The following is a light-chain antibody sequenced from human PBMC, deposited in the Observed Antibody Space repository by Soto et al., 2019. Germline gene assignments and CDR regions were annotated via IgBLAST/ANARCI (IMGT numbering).Light chain of an antibody. CDR3: SSYAGSNNLV. Sequence: QSALTQPPSASGSLGQSVTISCTGTSSDVGGYNYVSWYQQHPGKAPKLLIYDVSQRPSGVPDRFSGSKSGNTASLTVSGLQAEDEADYYCSSYAGSNNLVFGTGTKLTFL. CDR1: SSDVGGYNY. J-gene: IGLJ1*01. V-gene: IGLV2-8*01. CDR2: DVS.